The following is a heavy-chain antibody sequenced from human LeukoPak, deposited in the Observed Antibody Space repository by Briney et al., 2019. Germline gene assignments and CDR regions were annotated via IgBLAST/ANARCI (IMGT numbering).Heavy chain of an antibody. V-gene: IGHV3-23*01. CDR1: GFTFRDYG. CDR3: TKDAPPCGAPPTMFDS. J-gene: IGHJ4*02. D-gene: IGHD2-21*01. Sequence: GGSLRLSCAASGFTFRDYGMAWVRQAPGKGLEWVSTISGDGRNTHYADSVRGRFAISRDNSKNTFYLEMNNPTTGDTAVYFCTKDAPPCGAPPTMFDSWGQGTQVTVSS. CDR2: ISGDGRNT.